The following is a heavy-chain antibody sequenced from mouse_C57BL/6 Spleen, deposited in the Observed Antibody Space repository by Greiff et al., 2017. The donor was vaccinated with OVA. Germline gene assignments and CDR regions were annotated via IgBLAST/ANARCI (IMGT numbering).Heavy chain of an antibody. CDR3: ARHPSYSDYAMDY. CDR2: LSNGGGSP. J-gene: IGHJ4*01. D-gene: IGHD2-12*01. V-gene: IGHV5-12*01. Sequence: EVKVVESGGGLVQPGGSLKLSCAASGFTFSDYYMYWVRQTPEKRLEWVAYLSNGGGSPYYPDTVKGRFTISRDNAKNTLYLQMSRLKSEDTAMYYCARHPSYSDYAMDYWGQGTSVTVSS. CDR1: GFTFSDYY.